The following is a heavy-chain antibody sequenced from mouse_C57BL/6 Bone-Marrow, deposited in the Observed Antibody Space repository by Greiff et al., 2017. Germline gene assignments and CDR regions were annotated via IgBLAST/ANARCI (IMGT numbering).Heavy chain of an antibody. CDR1: GYTFTRYG. V-gene: IGHV1-81*01. J-gene: IGHJ4*01. D-gene: IGHD1-1*01. CDR2: IYPRSGNT. Sequence: VQLQQSGAELARPGASVKLSCKASGYTFTRYGISWVKQRTGPGLEWIGEIYPRSGNTYYNEKFKGKATLTADKSASTAYMELRSLSSEDSAVYFRAKRGLYYGSRLSIDYLGQGTSVTGSS. CDR3: AKRGLYYGSRLSIDY.